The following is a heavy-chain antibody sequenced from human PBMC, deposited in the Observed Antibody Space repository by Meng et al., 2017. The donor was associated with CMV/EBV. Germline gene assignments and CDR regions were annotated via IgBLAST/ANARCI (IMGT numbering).Heavy chain of an antibody. CDR1: GGSFSGYY. CDR3: ARGVGATGKADY. V-gene: IGHV4-34*01. D-gene: IGHD1-26*01. J-gene: IGHJ4*02. CDR2: ISHSGST. Sequence: QGQLQQWGAGLLKPSEPLSLTCAVYGGSFSGYYWSWIRQPPGKGLEWIGEISHSGSTNYNPFLKSRVTISVDTSKNQFSLKLSSVTAADTAVYYCARGVGATGKADYWGQGTLVTVSS.